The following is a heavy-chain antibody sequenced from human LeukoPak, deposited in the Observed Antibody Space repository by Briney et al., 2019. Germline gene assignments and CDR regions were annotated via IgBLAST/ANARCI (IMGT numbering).Heavy chain of an antibody. V-gene: IGHV3-21*01. D-gene: IGHD3-9*01. CDR2: ISSSSSYI. CDR3: ARGPRAGYFDY. Sequence: GGSLRLSCAASGFTFSSYSMNWVRQAPGKGLEWVSSISSSSSYIYYADSVKGRFTISRANAKNSLYLQMNSLRAEDTAVYYCARGPRAGYFDYWGQGTLVTVSS. CDR1: GFTFSSYS. J-gene: IGHJ4*02.